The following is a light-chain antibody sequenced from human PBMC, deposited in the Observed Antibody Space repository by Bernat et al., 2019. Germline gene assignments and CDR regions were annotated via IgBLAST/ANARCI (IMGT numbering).Light chain of an antibody. CDR2: DNS. V-gene: IGLV3-21*03. Sequence: SYVLTQPPSVSVAPGKTAGITCGGYNLGSKRVNWYHQKPGQAPVLVDYDNSDRPSGIPERFPGAKSVNTATLTISRVEAGDEADFYWQVWEASRGSWVFGGGTKLTVL. CDR1: NLGSKR. CDR3: QVWEASRGSWV. J-gene: IGLJ3*02.